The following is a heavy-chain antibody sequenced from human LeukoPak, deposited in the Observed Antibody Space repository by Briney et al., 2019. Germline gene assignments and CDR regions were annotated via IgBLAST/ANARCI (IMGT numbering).Heavy chain of an antibody. V-gene: IGHV1-2*02. CDR1: GYTFTGYY. J-gene: IGHJ5*02. CDR2: INPNSSGT. Sequence: ASVKVSCKASGYTFTGYYMYWVRQAPGQGLEWMGWINPNSSGTYYAQKFQGRVTMTRDTSISTGYMELSRLRSDDTAVYYCARTEYSSSSGGFDPWGQGTLVTVSS. CDR3: ARTEYSSSSGGFDP. D-gene: IGHD6-6*01.